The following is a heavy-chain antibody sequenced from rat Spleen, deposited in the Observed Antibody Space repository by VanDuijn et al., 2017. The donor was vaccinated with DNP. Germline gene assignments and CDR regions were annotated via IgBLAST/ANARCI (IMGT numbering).Heavy chain of an antibody. CDR3: AKPMDYYSGGFAY. CDR2: ITYDGGST. Sequence: EVQLVESGGGLVQPGRSLKVSCVASGLIFSNYDMAWVRQAPAKGLELVAYITYDGGSTYYGDSVKGRFTISRDNAKSTLSLQMNSLRSEDMATYYCAKPMDYYSGGFAYWGQGTLVTVSS. D-gene: IGHD1-1*01. J-gene: IGHJ3*01. CDR1: GLIFSNYD. V-gene: IGHV5-22*01.